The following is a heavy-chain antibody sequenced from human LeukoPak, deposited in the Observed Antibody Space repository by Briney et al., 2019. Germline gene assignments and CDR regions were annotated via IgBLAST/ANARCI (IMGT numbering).Heavy chain of an antibody. CDR2: ISGSGGST. V-gene: IGHV3-23*01. J-gene: IGHJ6*02. CDR3: AKCLKANYYYGMDV. Sequence: GGSLRLSCAASGFTFSTYAISWVRQAPGKGLEWVSSISGSGGSTYYADSVKGRFTISRDNSKNTLFLQMNSLRAEDTAGYYCAKCLKANYYYGMDVWGQGTTVTVSS. CDR1: GFTFSTYA.